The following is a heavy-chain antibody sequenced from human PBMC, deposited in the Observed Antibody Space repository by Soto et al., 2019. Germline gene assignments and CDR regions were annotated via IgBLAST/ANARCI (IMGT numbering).Heavy chain of an antibody. Sequence: SETLSLTCTVSGGPISSYYWSWIRQPAGKGLEWIGSIYTSGSTNYNPSLKSRVTISVDTSKNQFSLKVSSVTAPDTAVYYCARQMTTLSTFDYWGQGTLVTVSS. CDR3: ARQMTTLSTFDY. CDR1: GGPISSYY. CDR2: IYTSGST. D-gene: IGHD4-17*01. J-gene: IGHJ4*02. V-gene: IGHV4-4*07.